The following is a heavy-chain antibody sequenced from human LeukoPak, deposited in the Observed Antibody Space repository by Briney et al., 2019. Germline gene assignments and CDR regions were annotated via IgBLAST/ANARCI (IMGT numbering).Heavy chain of an antibody. CDR1: GGYFSGYY. V-gene: IGHV4-34*01. J-gene: IGHJ4*02. CDR2: INHSGST. D-gene: IGHD6-13*01. CDR3: ATLGGSSSWSYDY. Sequence: SETLSLTCAVYGGYFSGYYWSWIRQPPGKGLEWIGEINHSGSTNYNPSLKSRVTISVDTSKNQFSLKLSSVTAADTAVYYCATLGGSSSWSYDYWGQGTLVTVSS.